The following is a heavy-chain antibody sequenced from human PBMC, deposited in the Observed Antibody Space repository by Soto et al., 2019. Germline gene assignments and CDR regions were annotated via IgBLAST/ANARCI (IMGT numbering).Heavy chain of an antibody. Sequence: PGGSLRLSCAASGFTVSTNYMTWVRQAPGKGLEWVSVIYSGGSTYYADSVKGRFTISRDNSRSTLYLQMNSLRAEDTAVYYCARTDYGDYGYFDRWCQGT. CDR2: IYSGGST. D-gene: IGHD4-17*01. CDR1: GFTVSTNY. CDR3: ARTDYGDYGYFDR. J-gene: IGHJ4*02. V-gene: IGHV3-66*01.